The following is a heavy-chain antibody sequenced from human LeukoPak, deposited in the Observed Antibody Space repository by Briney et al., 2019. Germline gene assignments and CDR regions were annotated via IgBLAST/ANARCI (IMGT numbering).Heavy chain of an antibody. D-gene: IGHD2/OR15-2a*01. CDR3: ATENIPRLGVLPEYYFDH. V-gene: IGHV1-69-2*01. CDR2: IDPEDGET. J-gene: IGHJ4*02. Sequence: ASVKVSCKASGYTFTDFYIHWVQQVPGKGLEWMGRIDPEDGETIYAETFQGRVTISTDMSVDTAYMELSSLRSDDTAVYYCATENIPRLGVLPEYYFDHWGQGTLVTVSS. CDR1: GYTFTDFY.